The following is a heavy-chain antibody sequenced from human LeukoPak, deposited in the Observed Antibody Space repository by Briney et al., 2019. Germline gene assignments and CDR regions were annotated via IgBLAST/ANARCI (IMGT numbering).Heavy chain of an antibody. J-gene: IGHJ3*02. CDR2: IYYSGST. CDR1: GGSTSSSSYY. D-gene: IGHD3-10*01. Sequence: SETLSLTCTVSGGSTSSSSYYWGWICQPPGKGLEWIGSIYYSGSTYYNPSLKSRVTISVDTSKNQFSLKLSSVTAADTAVYYCARDSTYYYGSGSYYKSGSAFDIWGQGTMVTVSS. V-gene: IGHV4-39*07. CDR3: ARDSTYYYGSGSYYKSGSAFDI.